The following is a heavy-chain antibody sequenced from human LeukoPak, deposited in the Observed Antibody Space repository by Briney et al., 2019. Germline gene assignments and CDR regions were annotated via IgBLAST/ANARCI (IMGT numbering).Heavy chain of an antibody. CDR2: INHSGST. Sequence: AETLSLTCAVYGGSFGGYYWSWIRQPPGKGLEGRGEINHSGSTNYNPSLKSRVTISVDTSKTQFTLKLSSVTAADTAVYYCARGLKSITMVRGAQYCFDYWGQGTLVTVSS. V-gene: IGHV4-34*01. CDR3: ARGLKSITMVRGAQYCFDY. J-gene: IGHJ4*02. CDR1: GGSFGGYY. D-gene: IGHD3-10*01.